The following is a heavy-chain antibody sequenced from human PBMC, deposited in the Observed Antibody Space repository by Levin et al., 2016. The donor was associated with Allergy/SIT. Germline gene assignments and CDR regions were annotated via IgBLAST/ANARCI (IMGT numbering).Heavy chain of an antibody. CDR3: ASEQQLYDYYYGMDV. CDR2: INAGNGNT. V-gene: IGHV1-3*01. J-gene: IGHJ6*02. Sequence: WVRQAPGQRLEWMGWINAGNGNTKYSQKFQGRVTITRDTSASTAYMELSSLRSEDTAVYYCASEQQLYDYYYGMDVWGQGTTVTVSS. D-gene: IGHD6-13*01.